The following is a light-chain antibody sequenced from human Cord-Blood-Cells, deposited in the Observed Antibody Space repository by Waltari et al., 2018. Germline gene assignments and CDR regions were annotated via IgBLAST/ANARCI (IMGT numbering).Light chain of an antibody. J-gene: IGLJ1*01. V-gene: IGLV2-14*01. Sequence: QSALTQPASVSGSPGQSITISCTGTSSDVGGYNYVSWYQQHPCKAPKLMIYDVSNRPSGVSNRFSGSKSGNTASLTISGLQAEDEADYYCSSYTSSSTLAYVFGTGTKVTVL. CDR1: SSDVGGYNY. CDR3: SSYTSSSTLAYV. CDR2: DVS.